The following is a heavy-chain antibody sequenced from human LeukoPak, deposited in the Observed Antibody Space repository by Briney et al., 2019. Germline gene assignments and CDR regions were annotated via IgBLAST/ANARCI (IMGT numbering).Heavy chain of an antibody. J-gene: IGHJ4*02. D-gene: IGHD2/OR15-2a*01. CDR3: ARGVGSKFYPNYFDY. Sequence: PSETLSLTCAVYGGSFSGYYWSWIRQPPGKGLEWIGEINHSGSTNYNPSLKSRVTISVDTSKNQFSLKLSSVTAADTAVYYCARGVGSKFYPNYFDYWGQGTLVTVSS. CDR2: INHSGST. V-gene: IGHV4-34*01. CDR1: GGSFSGYY.